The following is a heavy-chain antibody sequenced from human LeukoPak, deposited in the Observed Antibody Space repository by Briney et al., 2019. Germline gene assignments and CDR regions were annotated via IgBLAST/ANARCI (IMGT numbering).Heavy chain of an antibody. J-gene: IGHJ4*02. V-gene: IGHV1-18*01. CDR1: GYTFTSYG. CDR2: ISTYNDNT. Sequence: GASVKVSCKASGYTFTSYGISWVRRAPGQGLEWMGWISTYNDNTNYAQKLQGRVTMTTDTSKSTAYMQLRSLRSDDTAVYYCARGEGGAVAYYFDYWGQGTLVTVSS. D-gene: IGHD6-19*01. CDR3: ARGEGGAVAYYFDY.